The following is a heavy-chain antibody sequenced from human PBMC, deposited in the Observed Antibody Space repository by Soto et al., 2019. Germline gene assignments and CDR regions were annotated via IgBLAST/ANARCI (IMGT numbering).Heavy chain of an antibody. CDR2: IKQDGSEK. CDR3: ARADYDSSGYYYWGDAFDI. CDR1: GFTFSSYW. J-gene: IGHJ3*02. V-gene: IGHV3-7*01. D-gene: IGHD3-22*01. Sequence: GGSLRLSCAASGFTFSSYWMSWVRQAPGKGLEWVANIKQDGSEKYYVDSVKGRFTISRDNAKNSLYLQMNSLRAEDTAVYYCARADYDSSGYYYWGDAFDIWGQGTMVTVSS.